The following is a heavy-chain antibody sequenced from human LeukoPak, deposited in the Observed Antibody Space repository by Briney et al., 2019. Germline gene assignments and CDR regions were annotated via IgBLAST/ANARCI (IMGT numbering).Heavy chain of an antibody. CDR3: ASTRIPMLRGPFDP. CDR2: INPNTGGT. V-gene: IGHV1-2*02. Sequence: GASVKVSCKASGYTFTGYFVHWVRQAPGQGLQWMGWINPNTGGTNYAQKFQGRVTMTRDTSISTAYMELSSLRSGDTAVYYCASTRIPMLRGPFDPWGQGTLVTVSS. J-gene: IGHJ5*02. CDR1: GYTFTGYF. D-gene: IGHD3-10*01.